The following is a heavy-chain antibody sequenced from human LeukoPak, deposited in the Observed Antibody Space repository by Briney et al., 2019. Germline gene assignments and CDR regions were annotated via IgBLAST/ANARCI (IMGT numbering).Heavy chain of an antibody. J-gene: IGHJ4*02. Sequence: PGGSVRLSCACSVCIFSHYGMHGVRQPPCRGLEGVAGMSYEGNNELYADPVKGRFVVSRNNSKQTQELKMPSLKPQDTRIYYCAKDARSFYSYTHGPFDHWGQGTLVTVST. CDR1: VCIFSHYG. CDR3: AKDARSFYSYTHGPFDH. D-gene: IGHD2-21*01. CDR2: MSYEGNNE. V-gene: IGHV3-30*18.